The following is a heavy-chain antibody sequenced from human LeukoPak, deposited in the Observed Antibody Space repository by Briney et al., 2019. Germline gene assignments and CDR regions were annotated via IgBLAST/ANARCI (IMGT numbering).Heavy chain of an antibody. Sequence: PGRSLRLSCAASGFTFSSYSMNWVRQAPGKGLEWVSSISSSYIYYADSVKGRFTISRDNAKNSLYLQMNSLRAEDTAVYYCARHYGDYVHDAFDIWGQGTMVTVSS. J-gene: IGHJ3*02. CDR3: ARHYGDYVHDAFDI. CDR2: ISSSYI. CDR1: GFTFSSYS. V-gene: IGHV3-21*01. D-gene: IGHD4-17*01.